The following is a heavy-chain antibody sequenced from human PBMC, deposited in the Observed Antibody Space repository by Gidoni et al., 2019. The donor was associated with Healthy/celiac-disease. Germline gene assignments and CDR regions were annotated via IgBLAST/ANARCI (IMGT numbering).Heavy chain of an antibody. CDR3: AKVLTDIVVVPAAILFDY. D-gene: IGHD2-2*02. J-gene: IGHJ4*02. CDR2: ISGSGGST. Sequence: EVQLLESGGGLVQPGGSLRLSCAASGFTFSSYAMSWVRQAPGKGPEWVSAISGSGGSTSYADSVKGRFTISRDNSKNTLYLQMNSLRAEDTAVYYCAKVLTDIVVVPAAILFDYWGQGTLVTVSS. V-gene: IGHV3-23*01. CDR1: GFTFSSYA.